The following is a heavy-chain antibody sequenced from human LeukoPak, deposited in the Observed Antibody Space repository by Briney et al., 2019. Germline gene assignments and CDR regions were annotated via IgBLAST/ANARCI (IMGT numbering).Heavy chain of an antibody. V-gene: IGHV3-13*01. J-gene: IGHJ5*02. CDR1: GFTFGSYD. CDR2: IGTAGDT. CDR3: AREVGTTSGNWFDP. Sequence: GGSLRLSCAASGFTFGSYDMHWVRQATGKGLEWVSAIGTAGDTYYPGSVKGRFTISRENAKNSLYLQMNSLRAGDTAVYYCAREVGTTSGNWFDPWGQGTLVTVSS. D-gene: IGHD1-7*01.